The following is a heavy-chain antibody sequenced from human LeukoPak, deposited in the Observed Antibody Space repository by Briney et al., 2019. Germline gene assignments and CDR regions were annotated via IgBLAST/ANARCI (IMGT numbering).Heavy chain of an antibody. CDR3: ASGSYYFDY. D-gene: IGHD1-26*01. V-gene: IGHV4-59*08. CDR1: GGSIRSYY. J-gene: IGHJ4*02. Sequence: SETLSLTCTVSGGSIRSYYWSWMRHPPGKGLEWIGYIYYSGSTKYNPSLKSRATISVDTSKNQFSLKLSSVTAADTAVYYCASGSYYFDYWGQGTLVTVSS. CDR2: IYYSGST.